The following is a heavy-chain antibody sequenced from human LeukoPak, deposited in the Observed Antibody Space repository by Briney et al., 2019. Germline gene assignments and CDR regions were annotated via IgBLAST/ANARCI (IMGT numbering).Heavy chain of an antibody. D-gene: IGHD3-10*01. CDR1: GYTFTAYP. CDR2: INAGNGNT. Sequence: ASVKVSCKASGYTFTAYPMNWVRQAPGQRLEWMGWINAGNGNTKYSQKFQGRITMTTDTSTSTAYMELRSLRSDDTAVYYCATRGLDAFDIWGQGTMVTVSS. V-gene: IGHV1-3*01. J-gene: IGHJ3*02. CDR3: ATRGLDAFDI.